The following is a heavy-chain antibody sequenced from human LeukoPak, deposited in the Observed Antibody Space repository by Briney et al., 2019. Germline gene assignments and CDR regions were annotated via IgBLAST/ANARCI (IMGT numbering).Heavy chain of an antibody. CDR1: GGTFSSYA. Sequence: SVKVSCKASGGTFSSYAISWVRQAPGQGLEWMGGIIPIFGTANYAQRFQGRVTITADESTSTAYMELSSLRSEDTAVYYCARYGSYYDFWSGYNYLDYWGQGTLVTVSS. CDR3: ARYGSYYDFWSGYNYLDY. D-gene: IGHD3-3*01. CDR2: IIPIFGTA. J-gene: IGHJ4*02. V-gene: IGHV1-69*13.